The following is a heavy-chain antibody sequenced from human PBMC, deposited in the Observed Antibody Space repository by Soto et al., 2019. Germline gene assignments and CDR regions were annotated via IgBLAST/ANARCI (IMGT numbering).Heavy chain of an antibody. CDR3: ARAYIVVVPAAMRPYNWFDP. CDR1: GGSFSGYY. D-gene: IGHD2-2*01. V-gene: IGHV4-34*01. CDR2: INHSGST. J-gene: IGHJ5*02. Sequence: QVQLQQWGAGLLKPSETLSLTCAVYGGSFSGYYWSWIRQPPGKGLEWLGEINHSGSTNYNPSLRGRVTISVDTPKNQFSLKLSSVPAADTAVYYCARAYIVVVPAAMRPYNWFDPWGQGTLVTVSS.